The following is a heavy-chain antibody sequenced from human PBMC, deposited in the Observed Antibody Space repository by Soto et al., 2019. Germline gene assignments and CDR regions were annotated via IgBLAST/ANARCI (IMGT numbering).Heavy chain of an antibody. D-gene: IGHD4-17*01. CDR2: INSDGSST. CDR3: ARAQDYGDYVFIGYYYAMDV. CDR1: GFTFSSYW. J-gene: IGHJ6*02. V-gene: IGHV3-74*01. Sequence: GGSLRLSCAASGFTFSSYWMHWVRQAPGKGLVWVSRINSDGSSTSYADSVKGRFTISRDNAKNTLYLQMNSLRAEDTAVYYCARAQDYGDYVFIGYYYAMDVCGPGTTVTVSS.